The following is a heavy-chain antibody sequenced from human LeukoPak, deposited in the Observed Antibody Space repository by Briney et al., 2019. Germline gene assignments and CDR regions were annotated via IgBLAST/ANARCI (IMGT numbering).Heavy chain of an antibody. CDR1: GYTFTSYY. CDR3: AREDYYDSSGYGI. CDR2: INPSGGST. D-gene: IGHD3-22*01. V-gene: IGHV1-46*01. Sequence: GASVKVSCKASGYTFTSYYMHWVRQAPGQGREWMGIINPSGGSTSYAQKFQGRVTMTRDTATSTVYMELRSLRSDDTAVYYCAREDYYDSSGYGIWGQGTLVTVSS. J-gene: IGHJ4*02.